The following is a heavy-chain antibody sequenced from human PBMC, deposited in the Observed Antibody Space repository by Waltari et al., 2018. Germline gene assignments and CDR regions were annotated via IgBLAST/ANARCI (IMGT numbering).Heavy chain of an antibody. CDR1: GGSISSHY. Sequence: QVQLQESGPGLVKPSETLSLTCTVSGGSISSHYWSWLRQPPGKGLDWIGYIYYSGRTNYNPSLKSRVTISVDTSKNQFSLKLSSVTAADTAVYYCARLAAAGELFIDYWGQGTLVTVSS. V-gene: IGHV4-59*11. D-gene: IGHD6-13*01. J-gene: IGHJ4*02. CDR2: IYYSGRT. CDR3: ARLAAAGELFIDY.